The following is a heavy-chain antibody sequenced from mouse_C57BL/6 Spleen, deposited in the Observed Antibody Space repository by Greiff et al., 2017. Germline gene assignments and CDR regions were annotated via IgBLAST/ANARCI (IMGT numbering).Heavy chain of an antibody. D-gene: IGHD1-1*01. V-gene: IGHV5-6*01. J-gene: IGHJ1*03. CDR1: GFTFSSYG. CDR2: ISSGGSYT. Sequence: VQLVESGGDLVKPGGSLKLSCAASGFTFSSYGMSWVRQTPDKRLEWVATISSGGSYTYYPDSVKGRFTISRDNATNTLYLQMSSLKSEDTAMYYCARPPSTTGVATHWYFDVWGTGTTVTVSS. CDR3: ARPPSTTGVATHWYFDV.